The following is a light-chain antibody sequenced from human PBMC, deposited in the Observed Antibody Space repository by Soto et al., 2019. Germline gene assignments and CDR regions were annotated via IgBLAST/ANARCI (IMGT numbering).Light chain of an antibody. CDR1: QTVSSRF. CDR3: QQYATTPLT. J-gene: IGKJ4*01. V-gene: IGKV3-20*01. Sequence: IVLAQSPGPLSLSPGEKATLSCRASQTVSSRFLAWYQQKPGQAPRLLIYGALSRATGIPDRFSGSGSGTDFTLTISRLEPEDFALYYCQQYATTPLTFCGGTKVDIK. CDR2: GAL.